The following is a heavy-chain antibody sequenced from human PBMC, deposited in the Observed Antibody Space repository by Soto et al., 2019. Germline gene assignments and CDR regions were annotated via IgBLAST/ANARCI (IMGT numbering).Heavy chain of an antibody. D-gene: IGHD2-21*01. J-gene: IGHJ4*02. CDR3: ARGIATIPALQGDAPGNSYFDS. CDR2: INDAGSA. CDR1: GGSFSDHY. Sequence: SETLSLTCAVYGGSFSDHYWSWVRQPPGRGLEWIGDINDAGSANRNPSLKSRVTISVDTSKNQFSLKLNSVTAADTAVYYCARGIATIPALQGDAPGNSYFDSWGLGTLVTVS. V-gene: IGHV4-34*01.